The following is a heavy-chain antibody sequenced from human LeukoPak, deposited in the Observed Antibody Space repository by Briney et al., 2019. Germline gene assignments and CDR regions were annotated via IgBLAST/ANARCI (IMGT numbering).Heavy chain of an antibody. Sequence: PGGSLRLSCAASGFTFSSNGMSWVRQAPGKGLEWVSSIGSSYTTYYADSVKGRFTISRDNAKNSLYLQMNSLRAEDTAVYYCARDAQDYDSGEGDWFDPWGQGTLVTVSS. CDR2: IGSSYTT. J-gene: IGHJ5*02. D-gene: IGHD3-22*01. CDR3: ARDAQDYDSGEGDWFDP. CDR1: GFTFSSNG. V-gene: IGHV3-69-1*01.